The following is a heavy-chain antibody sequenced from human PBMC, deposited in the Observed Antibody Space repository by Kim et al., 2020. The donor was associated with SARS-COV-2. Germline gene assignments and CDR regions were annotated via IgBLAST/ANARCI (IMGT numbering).Heavy chain of an antibody. CDR3: ARGKAFGELFPYYYYYGMDV. CDR1: GYTFTSYD. J-gene: IGHJ6*02. V-gene: IGHV1-8*01. Sequence: ASVKVSCKASGYTFTSYDINWVRQATGQGLEWMGWMNPNSGNTGYAQKFQGRVTMTRNTSISTAYMELSSLRSEDTAVYYCARGKAFGELFPYYYYYGMDVWGQGTTVTVSS. CDR2: MNPNSGNT. D-gene: IGHD3-10*01.